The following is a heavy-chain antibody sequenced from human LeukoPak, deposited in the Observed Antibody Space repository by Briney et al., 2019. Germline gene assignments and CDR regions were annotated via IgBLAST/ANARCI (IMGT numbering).Heavy chain of an antibody. CDR2: IYYSGST. V-gene: IGHV4-59*01. CDR1: GGSISSYY. CDR3: ATDRDAYLDY. J-gene: IGHJ4*02. Sequence: SETLSLTCTVSGGSISSYYWSWIRQPPGKGLEWIGYIYYSGSTNYNPSLKSRVTISVDTSKNRFSLKLSSVNAADTAVYYCATDRDAYLDYWGQGTLVTVSS. D-gene: IGHD3-10*01.